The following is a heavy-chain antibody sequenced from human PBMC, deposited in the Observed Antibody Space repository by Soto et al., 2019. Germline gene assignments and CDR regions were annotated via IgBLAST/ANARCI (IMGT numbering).Heavy chain of an antibody. D-gene: IGHD6-25*01. CDR2: ISSSSSTI. CDR3: ARAAPRNYYYYYMDV. V-gene: IGHV3-48*01. J-gene: IGHJ6*03. Sequence: EVQLVESGGGLVQPGGSLRLSCAASGFTFSGYSMNWVRQAPGKGLEWVSYISSSSSTIFYADSVKGRFTISRDNAKNSLYLQMNSLRAEDTAVYYCARAAPRNYYYYYMDVWGKGTTVTVSS. CDR1: GFTFSGYS.